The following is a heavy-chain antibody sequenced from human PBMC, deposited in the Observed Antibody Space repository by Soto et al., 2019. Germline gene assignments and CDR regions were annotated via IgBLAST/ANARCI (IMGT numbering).Heavy chain of an antibody. Sequence: EVQLLESGGGLVQPGGALRLSCAASGFTFSSYAMNWVRQAPGKGLEWVSGISGTGGSTYYADSVRGRFTISRDNSNNTLYRPMNSLRAEDTAVYYCAKGWGGSCHGSGDELRYFGLLGPGTLVTLSS. J-gene: IGHJ2*01. CDR3: AKGWGGSCHGSGDELRYFGL. CDR1: GFTFSSYA. V-gene: IGHV3-23*01. D-gene: IGHD3-10*01. CDR2: ISGTGGST.